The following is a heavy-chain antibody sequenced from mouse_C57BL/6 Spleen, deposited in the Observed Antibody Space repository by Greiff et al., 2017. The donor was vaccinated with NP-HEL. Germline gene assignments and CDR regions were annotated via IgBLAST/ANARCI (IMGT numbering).Heavy chain of an antibody. Sequence: EVQLQQSGPELVKPGASVTISCKASGYSFTGYYMHWVKQSHGNILDWIGYIYPYNGVSSYNQKFKGKATLTVDKSSSTAYMELRSLTSEDSAVYYSAEGTVVAGPFDVWGTGTTVTVSS. V-gene: IGHV1-31*01. CDR2: IYPYNGVS. J-gene: IGHJ1*03. CDR1: GYSFTGYY. D-gene: IGHD1-1*01. CDR3: AEGTVVAGPFDV.